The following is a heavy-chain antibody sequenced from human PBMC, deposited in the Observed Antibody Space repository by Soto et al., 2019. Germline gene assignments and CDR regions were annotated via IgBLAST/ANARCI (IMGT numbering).Heavy chain of an antibody. CDR2: ISAYNGNT. CDR3: ARESGLRFLEWSILDY. J-gene: IGHJ4*02. D-gene: IGHD3-3*01. V-gene: IGHV1-18*01. CDR1: GYIFTNYG. Sequence: ASVKVSCKASGYIFTNYGISWVQQAPGQGLEWMGWISAYNGNTNYVQKLQGRVTMTTDTSTSTAYMELRSLRSDDTAVYYCARESGLRFLEWSILDYWGQGTLVTVSS.